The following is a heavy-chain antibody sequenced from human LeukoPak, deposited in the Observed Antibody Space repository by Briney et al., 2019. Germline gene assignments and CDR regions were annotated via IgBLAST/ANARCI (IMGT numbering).Heavy chain of an antibody. D-gene: IGHD2-8*01. V-gene: IGHV3-21*01. Sequence: GGSLRLSCAASGFTLSSYAMSWGRQAPGKGLDWVSYISTSSSYIYYADSVKGRFTTSRDNAKNSLYLQLNSLRGEDTAVYYCARVAACANGVCSDFDYWGQGTLVTVSS. CDR3: ARVAACANGVCSDFDY. J-gene: IGHJ4*02. CDR1: GFTLSSYA. CDR2: ISTSSSYI.